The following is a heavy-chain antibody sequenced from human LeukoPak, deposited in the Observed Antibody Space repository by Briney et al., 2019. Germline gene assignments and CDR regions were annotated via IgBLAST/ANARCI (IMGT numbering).Heavy chain of an antibody. CDR1: GFIFSSVW. Sequence: GGSLRLSCAASGFIFSSVWMNWVRQAPGKGLEWLGRIKSKTDGGTTDYAAPVKGRFSISRDDSKNTLSLQMNSLKTEDTAVYYCTTADYYDFWSGYSTFDYWGQGTLVTVSS. CDR3: TTADYYDFWSGYSTFDY. J-gene: IGHJ4*02. V-gene: IGHV3-15*01. D-gene: IGHD3-3*01. CDR2: IKSKTDGGTT.